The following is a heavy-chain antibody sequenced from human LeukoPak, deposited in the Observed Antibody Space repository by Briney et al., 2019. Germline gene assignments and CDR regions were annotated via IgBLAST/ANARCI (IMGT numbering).Heavy chain of an antibody. D-gene: IGHD3-3*01. V-gene: IGHV4-34*01. Sequence: SETLSLTCAVYGGSFSGYYWGWIRQPPGKGLEWIGSINYSGSTYYNPSLKSRVTISVDTTKNQFSLKLSSVTAADTAVYYCASSIFGESDYWGQGTLVTVSS. J-gene: IGHJ4*02. CDR1: GGSFSGYY. CDR3: ASSIFGESDY. CDR2: INYSGST.